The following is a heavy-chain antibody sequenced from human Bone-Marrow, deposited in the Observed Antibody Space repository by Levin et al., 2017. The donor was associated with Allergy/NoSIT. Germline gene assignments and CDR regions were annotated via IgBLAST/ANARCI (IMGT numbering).Heavy chain of an antibody. CDR2: ISSGGHDI. Sequence: GGSLRLSCAASGFTFRTFGVNWVRQAPGKGLEWVSSISSGGHDIYYADSVKGRFTISRDNAKNSLYLQMDSLRTDDTGVYYCAKDSIHGILRNYGMDVWGQGTTVTVSS. J-gene: IGHJ6*02. V-gene: IGHV3-21*01. CDR1: GFTFRTFG. D-gene: IGHD3-9*01. CDR3: AKDSIHGILRNYGMDV.